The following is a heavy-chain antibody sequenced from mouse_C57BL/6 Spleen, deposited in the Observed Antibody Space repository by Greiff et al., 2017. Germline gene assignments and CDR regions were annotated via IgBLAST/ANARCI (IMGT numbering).Heavy chain of an antibody. Sequence: QVQLQQPGAELVRPGSSVKLSCKASGYTFTSYWMDWVKQRPGQGLEWIGNIYPSDSETHYNQKFKDKATLTVDKSSSTAYMQLSSLTSEDSAVYYCARWGGNYEGSAMDYWGQGTSVTVSS. CDR1: GYTFTSYW. V-gene: IGHV1-61*01. CDR3: ARWGGNYEGSAMDY. D-gene: IGHD2-1*01. J-gene: IGHJ4*01. CDR2: IYPSDSET.